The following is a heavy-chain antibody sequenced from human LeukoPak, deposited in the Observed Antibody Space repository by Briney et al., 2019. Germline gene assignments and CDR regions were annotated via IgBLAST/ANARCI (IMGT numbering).Heavy chain of an antibody. CDR1: GGSFSSYY. D-gene: IGHD5-12*01. Sequence: SETLSLTCAVYGGSFSSYYWSWIRQPPGKGLEWIGYIYYSGSTNYNPSLKSRVTISVDTSKNQFSLKLSSVTAADTAVYYCARRRSLPQGYSGYDPLGYFDYWGQGTLVTVSS. CDR3: ARRRSLPQGYSGYDPLGYFDY. CDR2: IYYSGST. V-gene: IGHV4-59*08. J-gene: IGHJ4*02.